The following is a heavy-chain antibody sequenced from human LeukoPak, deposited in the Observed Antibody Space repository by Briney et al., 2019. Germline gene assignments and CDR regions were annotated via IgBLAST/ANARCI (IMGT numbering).Heavy chain of an antibody. D-gene: IGHD3-10*01. J-gene: IGHJ4*02. CDR3: AKVRFGVTARYHFDF. CDR2: ISGSGGIT. Sequence: GGSLRLSCVASGFTFSSYAMSWVRQPPGKGLEWVSVISGSGGITNYADSVKGRFTVSRDSSKNTLYLQMNRLRAEDTAVYYCAKVRFGVTARYHFDFWGQGTLVTVSS. CDR1: GFTFSSYA. V-gene: IGHV3-23*01.